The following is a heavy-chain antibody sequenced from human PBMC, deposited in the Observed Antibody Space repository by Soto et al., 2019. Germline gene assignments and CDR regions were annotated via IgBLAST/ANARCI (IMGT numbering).Heavy chain of an antibody. V-gene: IGHV4-59*01. CDR1: GGSISSYY. CDR2: IYYSGST. J-gene: IGHJ6*02. CDR3: ARDRGYYDSNYGMDV. D-gene: IGHD3-22*01. Sequence: QVQLQESGPGLVKPSETLSLTCTVSGGSISSYYWSWIRQPPGKGLEWIGYIYYSGSTNYNPSLKSRVTISVDTSKNQFPLKLSSVTAADTAVYYCARDRGYYDSNYGMDVWGQGTTVTVSS.